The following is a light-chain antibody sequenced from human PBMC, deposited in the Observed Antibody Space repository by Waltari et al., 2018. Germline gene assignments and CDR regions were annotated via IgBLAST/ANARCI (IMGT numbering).Light chain of an antibody. V-gene: IGLV3-10*01. CDR1: ALPRKH. J-gene: IGLJ3*02. CDR3: YSTDSSGNERV. Sequence: SYQLTQPPPVSVFPGQTARITCSGDALPRKHSYWYQQKSGQAPVLVIYVDNKRPSGIPERFSGSSSGTVATLTISGAQLEDEADYYCYSTDSSGNERVFGGGTKLTVL. CDR2: VDN.